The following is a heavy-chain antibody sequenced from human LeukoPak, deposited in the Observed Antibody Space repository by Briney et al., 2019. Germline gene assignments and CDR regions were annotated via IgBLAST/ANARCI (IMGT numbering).Heavy chain of an antibody. D-gene: IGHD3-22*01. V-gene: IGHV4-39*01. Sequence: SETLSLTCTVSGGSISSSSYFWGWIRQPPGKGLEWIGSIYYSGSTYYNPSLKSRVTISVDTSKNQFSLKLSSVTAADTAVYYCARHGGYYYDSSGYYLRYWGQGTPVTVSS. CDR3: ARHGGYYYDSSGYYLRY. CDR1: GGSISSSSYF. CDR2: IYYSGST. J-gene: IGHJ4*02.